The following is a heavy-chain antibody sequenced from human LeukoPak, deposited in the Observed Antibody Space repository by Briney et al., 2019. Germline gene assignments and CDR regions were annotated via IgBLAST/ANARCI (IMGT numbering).Heavy chain of an antibody. J-gene: IGHJ5*02. D-gene: IGHD3-22*01. V-gene: IGHV4-59*12. Sequence: SETLSLTRTVSGGSIRSYYWSWIRQPPGKGLEWIGYIYYSGSTNYNPSLKSRVTISVDTSNNQFSLKLSSVTAADTAMYYCARDYYDSRGYSNWFDPWGQGTLVTVSS. CDR2: IYYSGST. CDR3: ARDYYDSRGYSNWFDP. CDR1: GGSIRSYY.